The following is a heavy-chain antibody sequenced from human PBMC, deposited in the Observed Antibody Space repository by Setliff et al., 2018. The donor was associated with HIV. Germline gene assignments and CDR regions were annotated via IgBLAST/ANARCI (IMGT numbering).Heavy chain of an antibody. CDR2: INSDGTST. J-gene: IGHJ6*03. CDR1: GFTFSSYW. D-gene: IGHD1-26*01. Sequence: PGESLKISCAASGFTFSSYWMHWVRQAPGKGLAWVSRINSDGTSTSYADSVKGRFTISRDNAKNTLFLQMNSLRAEDTAVYYCARAGVVGSTSDYYYYMDVWGKGTTVTVSS. V-gene: IGHV3-74*01. CDR3: ARAGVVGSTSDYYYYMDV.